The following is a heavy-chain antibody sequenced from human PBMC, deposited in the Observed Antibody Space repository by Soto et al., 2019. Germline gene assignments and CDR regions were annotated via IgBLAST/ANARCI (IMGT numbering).Heavy chain of an antibody. D-gene: IGHD3-22*01. V-gene: IGHV4-39*01. Sequence: PSETLSLTCTVSGGSISSSRCHWGWIRQPPGKGLEWIASIKYSGTTFYNPSLKSRVTLSVDTSKNQFALKLSSVTAADTAVYYCARHGMDYYDSSGYYYSPYYFDYWGQGTLVTVSS. CDR2: IKYSGTT. CDR1: GGSISSSRCH. J-gene: IGHJ4*02. CDR3: ARHGMDYYDSSGYYYSPYYFDY.